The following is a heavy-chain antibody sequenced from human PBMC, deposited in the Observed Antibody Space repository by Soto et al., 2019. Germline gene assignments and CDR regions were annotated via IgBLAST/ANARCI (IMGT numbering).Heavy chain of an antibody. CDR1: GGSISSSNW. CDR2: IYHSGST. V-gene: IGHV4-4*02. J-gene: IGHJ4*02. D-gene: IGHD6-19*01. Sequence: QVQLQESGPGLVKPSGTLSLTCAVSGGSISSSNWWSWVRQPPGKGLEWIGEIYHSGSTNYNPSLTXPXTXXVDKSKTQFSLKLSSVPAADTAVYYCAREADQQYSSGWYDYWGQGTLVTVSS. CDR3: AREADQQYSSGWYDY.